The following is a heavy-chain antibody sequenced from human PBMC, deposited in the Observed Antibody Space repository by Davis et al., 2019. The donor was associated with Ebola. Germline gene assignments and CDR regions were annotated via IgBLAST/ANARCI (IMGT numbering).Heavy chain of an antibody. CDR3: ARDGFVVVTARNFDY. J-gene: IGHJ4*02. CDR2: INPNSGGT. V-gene: IGHV1-18*01. D-gene: IGHD2-21*02. Sequence: ASVKVSCKASGYTFTSYGISWVRQAPGQGLEWMGWINPNSGGTNYAQKFQGRVTMTTDTSTSTAYMELRSLRSDDTAVYYCARDGFVVVTARNFDYWGQGTLVTVSS. CDR1: GYTFTSYG.